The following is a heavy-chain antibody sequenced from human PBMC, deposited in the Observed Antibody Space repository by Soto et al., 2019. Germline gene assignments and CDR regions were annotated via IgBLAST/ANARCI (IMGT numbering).Heavy chain of an antibody. J-gene: IGHJ5*02. V-gene: IGHV3-48*01. CDR3: ARDRFDYYDSSGYWRFDP. Sequence: EVQLVESGGGLVQPGGSLRLSCAASGFTFGSYSMNWVRQAPGKGLEWVSYIRSSSSTIYYADSVQGRFTISRDNAKNSLYLQMNRLRAEDTAVYYCARDRFDYYDSSGYWRFDPWGQGTLVTVSS. CDR1: GFTFGSYS. CDR2: IRSSSSTI. D-gene: IGHD3-22*01.